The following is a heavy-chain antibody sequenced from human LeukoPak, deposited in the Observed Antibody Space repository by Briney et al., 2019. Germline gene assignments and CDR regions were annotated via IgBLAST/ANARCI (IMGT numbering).Heavy chain of an antibody. CDR2: INPNSGGT. V-gene: IGHV1-2*02. J-gene: IGHJ4*02. D-gene: IGHD5-18*01. CDR1: GYTFTGYY. CDR3: ARVRNSYGSRRFDY. Sequence: ASVKVSCKASGYTFTGYYMHWVRQAPGQGLEWMGWINPNSGGTNYAQKFQGRVTMTRDTSISTAYMELSRLRSDDTAVYYCARVRNSYGSRRFDYWGQGTLVTVSS.